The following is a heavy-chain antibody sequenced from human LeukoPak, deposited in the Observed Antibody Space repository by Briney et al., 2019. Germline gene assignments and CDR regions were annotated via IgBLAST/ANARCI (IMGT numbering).Heavy chain of an antibody. V-gene: IGHV3-21*01. J-gene: IGHJ3*02. CDR3: AREMGAYCGGDCYHRAFDI. CDR2: ISSSSSYI. CDR1: GFTFSSYS. D-gene: IGHD2-21*02. Sequence: GGSLRLSCAASGFTFSSYSMNWVRQAPGKGLEWVSSISSSSSYIYYADSVKGRFTISRDNAKNSLYLQMNSLRAEDTAVYYCAREMGAYCGGDCYHRAFDIWGQGTMVTVSS.